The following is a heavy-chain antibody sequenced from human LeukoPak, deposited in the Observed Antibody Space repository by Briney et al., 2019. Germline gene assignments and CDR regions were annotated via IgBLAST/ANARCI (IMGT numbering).Heavy chain of an antibody. CDR3: ARVKQIYDYVWGSYHYYMDV. V-gene: IGHV1-8*03. Sequence: ASVKVSCKASGYTFTSYEIYWVQQATGQGLEWMGWMNPNSGGTNYAQKFQGRVTITRNTSISTAYMELSSLRSEDTAVYYCARVKQIYDYVWGSYHYYMDVWGKGTTVTVSS. D-gene: IGHD3-16*02. CDR1: GYTFTSYE. CDR2: MNPNSGGT. J-gene: IGHJ6*03.